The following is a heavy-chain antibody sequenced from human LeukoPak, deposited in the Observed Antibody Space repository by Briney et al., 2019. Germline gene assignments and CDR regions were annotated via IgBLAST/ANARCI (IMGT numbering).Heavy chain of an antibody. CDR1: GGSISSYY. J-gene: IGHJ4*02. CDR3: ARASVVPAAIHVVFDY. Sequence: SETLSLTCTVSGGSISSYYWSWIRQPPGKGLEWIGYIYYSGSTYYNPSLKSRVTISVDTSKNQFSLKLSSVTAADTAVYYCARASVVPAAIHVVFDYWGQGTLVTVSS. CDR2: IYYSGST. V-gene: IGHV4-30-4*01. D-gene: IGHD2-2*02.